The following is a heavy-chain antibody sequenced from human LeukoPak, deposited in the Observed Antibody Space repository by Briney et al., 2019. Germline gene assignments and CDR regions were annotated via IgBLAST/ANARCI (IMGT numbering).Heavy chain of an antibody. CDR2: IYYSGST. Sequence: SETLSLTCAVYGGSFSGYYWSWIRQPPGKGLEWIGYIYYSGSTNYNPSLKSRVTISVDTSKNQFSLKLSSVTAADTAVYYCAARTTYYYYMDVWGKGTTVTVSS. CDR3: AARTTYYYYMDV. V-gene: IGHV4-59*01. D-gene: IGHD1-1*01. CDR1: GGSFSGYY. J-gene: IGHJ6*03.